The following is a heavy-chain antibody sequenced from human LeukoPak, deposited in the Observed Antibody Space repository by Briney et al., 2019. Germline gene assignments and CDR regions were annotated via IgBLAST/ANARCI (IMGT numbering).Heavy chain of an antibody. CDR1: GFTFSSYA. D-gene: IGHD3-10*01. CDR3: VRDVGAVRGEVYFDY. Sequence: GGSLRLSCAASGFTFSSYAMSWVRQPPGKGLEWVSSITGSGPYMLYADSVKHRFTISRDNTKNLLYLEMNSLRAEDTAMYFCVRDVGAVRGEVYFDYWGQGTLVTVSS. V-gene: IGHV3-21*06. CDR2: ITGSGPYM. J-gene: IGHJ4*02.